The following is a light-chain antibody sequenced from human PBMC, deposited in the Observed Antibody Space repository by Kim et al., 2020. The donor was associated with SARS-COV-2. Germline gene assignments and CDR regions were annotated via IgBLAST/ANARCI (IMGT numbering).Light chain of an antibody. Sequence: GPSVTISCTGTNSDVGSYNYVSWSQQCPGKAPKLIIYDIDKRPSGVPDRFSGSKSGSTASLTISGIQADDEADYYCCSYAGRYTFVFGGGTQLTVL. CDR3: CSYAGRYTFV. J-gene: IGLJ2*01. CDR1: NSDVGSYNY. CDR2: DID. V-gene: IGLV2-11*01.